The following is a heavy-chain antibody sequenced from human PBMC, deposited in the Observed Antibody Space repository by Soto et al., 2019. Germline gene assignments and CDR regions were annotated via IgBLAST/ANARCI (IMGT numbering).Heavy chain of an antibody. D-gene: IGHD6-13*01. J-gene: IGHJ6*03. CDR2: IVVGSGNT. V-gene: IGHV1-58*02. Sequence: GASVKVSCKASGFTFTSSAMQWVRQARGQRLEWIGWIVVGSGNTNYAQKFQERVTITRDMSTSTAYMELSSLRSEDTAVYYCAADPRGGQQLVTDYYYMDVWGKGTTVTVSS. CDR3: AADPRGGQQLVTDYYYMDV. CDR1: GFTFTSSA.